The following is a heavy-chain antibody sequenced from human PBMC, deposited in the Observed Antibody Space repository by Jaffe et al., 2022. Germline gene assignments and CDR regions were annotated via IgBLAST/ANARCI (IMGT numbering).Heavy chain of an antibody. J-gene: IGHJ4*02. V-gene: IGHV4-59*01. CDR2: IYYSGST. Sequence: QVQLQESGPGLVKPSETLSLSCTVSGGAISNYYWSWIRQPPGKGLEWIGYIYYSGSTNYSPSLKSRVTISVDTSKNQFSLKLSSVTAADTAVYYCARSSRGWSAGCDYWGQGTLVTVSS. D-gene: IGHD6-19*01. CDR1: GGAISNYY. CDR3: ARSSRGWSAGCDY.